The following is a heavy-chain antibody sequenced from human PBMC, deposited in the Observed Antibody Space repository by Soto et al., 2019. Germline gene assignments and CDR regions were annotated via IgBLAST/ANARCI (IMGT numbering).Heavy chain of an antibody. CDR2: IIPIFGTA. D-gene: IGHD3-10*01. CDR1: GGTFSSYA. V-gene: IGHV1-69*13. J-gene: IGHJ6*04. CDR3: GRVDVSGTYGMDV. Sequence: SVKVSCKASGGTFSSYAISWVRQAPGQGLEWMGGIIPIFGTANYAQKFQGRVTITADESTSTAYMELSSLRSEDTAVYYCGRVDVSGTYGMDVWGKGTTVTVS.